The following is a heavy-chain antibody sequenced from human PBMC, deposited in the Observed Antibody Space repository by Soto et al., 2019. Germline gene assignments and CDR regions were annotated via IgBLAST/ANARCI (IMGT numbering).Heavy chain of an antibody. CDR3: ARGGGSTVRGVIISFDAFDI. J-gene: IGHJ3*02. Sequence: GGSLRLSCAASGFTFDDYGMSWARQAPGKGLEWVSGVNWNGGSTGYADSVKGRFTISRDNAKNSLYLQMNSLRAEDTAVYYCARGGGSTVRGVIISFDAFDIWGQGTMVT. CDR1: GFTFDDYG. CDR2: VNWNGGST. D-gene: IGHD3-10*01. V-gene: IGHV3-20*04.